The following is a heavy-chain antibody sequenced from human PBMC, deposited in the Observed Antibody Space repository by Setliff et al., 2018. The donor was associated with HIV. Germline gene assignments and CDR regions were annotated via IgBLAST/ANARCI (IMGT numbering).Heavy chain of an antibody. CDR2: IYTTGGT. Sequence: PSETLSLTCNISGVSIPTNYWNWIRQPAGKGLEWIGRIYTTGGTNYNPALKSRVTMSIDTSKNQISLKLNSVNAADTATYYCARSNPGITAGLLAYWGPGTLVTVSS. D-gene: IGHD6-13*01. V-gene: IGHV4-4*07. CDR3: ARSNPGITAGLLAY. CDR1: GVSIPTNY. J-gene: IGHJ4*02.